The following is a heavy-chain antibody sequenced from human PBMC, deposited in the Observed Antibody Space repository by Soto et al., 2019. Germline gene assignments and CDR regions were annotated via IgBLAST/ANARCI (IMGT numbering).Heavy chain of an antibody. CDR3: TRGPGASCIRQNMGDAFDI. CDR1: GFSFSNYG. CDR2: IWYDGSNK. J-gene: IGHJ3*02. Sequence: QVQLVESGGGVVQPGRSLRLSCAASGFSFSNYGMHWVRQAPGKGLEWLAVIWYDGSNKYYEDSVKGRFTISRDNSKDTLYLQMKSLRGEDTAVYYCTRGPGASCIRQNMGDAFDIWGPGTMVTVSS. D-gene: IGHD2-8*01. V-gene: IGHV3-33*01.